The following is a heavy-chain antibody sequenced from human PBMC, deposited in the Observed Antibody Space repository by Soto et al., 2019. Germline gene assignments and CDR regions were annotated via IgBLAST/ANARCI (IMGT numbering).Heavy chain of an antibody. J-gene: IGHJ6*03. CDR1: GFTFDDYA. CDR2: ISWNSGSI. V-gene: IGHV3-9*01. D-gene: IGHD3-10*01. CDR3: AKDSAGFGEDYYMDV. Sequence: GGSLRLSCAASGFTFDDYAMHWVRQAPGKGLEWVSGISWNSGSIGYADSVKGRFTISRDNAKNSLYLQMNSLRAEDTALYYCAKDSAGFGEDYYMDVWGKGTTVTVSS.